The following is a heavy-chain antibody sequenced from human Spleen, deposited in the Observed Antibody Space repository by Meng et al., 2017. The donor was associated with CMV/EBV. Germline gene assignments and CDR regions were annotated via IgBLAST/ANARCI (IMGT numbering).Heavy chain of an antibody. V-gene: IGHV4-38-2*02. Sequence: SETLSLTCTVSGYSISSGYYWGWIRQPPGKGLEWIGSIHHSGSTYYNPSLKSRVTISVDTSKNQFSLKLSSVTAADTAVYYCARDLTTMVRGVIDYWGQGTLVTVSS. CDR3: ARDLTTMVRGVIDY. J-gene: IGHJ4*02. CDR2: IHHSGST. CDR1: GYSISSGYY. D-gene: IGHD3-10*01.